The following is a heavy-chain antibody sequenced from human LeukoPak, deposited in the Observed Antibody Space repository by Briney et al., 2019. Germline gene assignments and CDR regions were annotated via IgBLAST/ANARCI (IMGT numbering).Heavy chain of an antibody. CDR2: IRPSGSHM. Sequence: GGSLRLSCAASGFTFSDYYMSWIRQAPGKGLEWISNIRPSGSHMYYAASVKGRFTISRDSATNSLYLQMNNLKVDDSAVYFCVRDFNWAFDSWGQGTLVTVSS. CDR1: GFTFSDYY. J-gene: IGHJ4*02. D-gene: IGHD7-27*01. CDR3: VRDFNWAFDS. V-gene: IGHV3-11*04.